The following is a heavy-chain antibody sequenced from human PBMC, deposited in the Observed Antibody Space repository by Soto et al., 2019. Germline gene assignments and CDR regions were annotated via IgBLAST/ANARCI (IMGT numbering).Heavy chain of an antibody. CDR3: ASEKVRGVIPLGMDV. J-gene: IGHJ6*02. D-gene: IGHD3-10*01. CDR2: IKQDGTEK. Sequence: EVQLAESGGGLVQPGGSLRLSCAASGFTFSNYWMSWVRQAPGKGLEWVANIKQDGTEKWYLDSVKGRFTISRDNAKNSLYLQMNSLRAEDTAVYYCASEKVRGVIPLGMDVWGQGTTVTVSS. CDR1: GFTFSNYW. V-gene: IGHV3-7*03.